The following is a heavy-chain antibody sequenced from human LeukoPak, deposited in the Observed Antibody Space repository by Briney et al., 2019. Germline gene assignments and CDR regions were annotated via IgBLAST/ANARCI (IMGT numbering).Heavy chain of an antibody. V-gene: IGHV4-59*08. Sequence: PSETLSLTCTVSGSCISSYYWSWIRQPPGKGLEWIGDIYYSGSTNYNPSLKSRVTISVDTSKNQFSLKLSSVTAADTAVYYCARHWDYYGSGSYYSRAFDIWGQGTMVTVSS. CDR2: IYYSGST. CDR3: ARHWDYYGSGSYYSRAFDI. CDR1: GSCISSYY. D-gene: IGHD3-10*01. J-gene: IGHJ3*02.